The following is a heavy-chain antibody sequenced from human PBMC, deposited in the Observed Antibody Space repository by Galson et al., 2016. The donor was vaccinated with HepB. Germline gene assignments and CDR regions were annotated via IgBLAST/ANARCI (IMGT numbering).Heavy chain of an antibody. D-gene: IGHD3-3*02. CDR1: GFPFSSYH. V-gene: IGHV3-21*01. CDR3: VRDLHFAFDI. CDR2: ISSTSSNM. J-gene: IGHJ3*02. Sequence: LRLSCAASGFPFSSYHMNWVRQAPGGGLEWVSSISSTSSNMYSADSVQGRFAISRDNAKNSLYLQMHSLRAEDTAVYYCVRDLHFAFDIWGQGTVVTVSS.